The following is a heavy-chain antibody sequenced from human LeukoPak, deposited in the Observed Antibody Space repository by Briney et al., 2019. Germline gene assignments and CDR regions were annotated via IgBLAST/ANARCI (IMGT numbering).Heavy chain of an antibody. Sequence: SETLSLTRTVSGGSISSGDYYWSWIRQPPGKGLEWIGYIYYSGSTYYNPSLKSRVTISVDTSKNQFSLKLSSVTAADTAVYYCARDGSSGYYFMSSWGQGTLVTVSS. V-gene: IGHV4-30-4*01. D-gene: IGHD3-22*01. CDR2: IYYSGST. J-gene: IGHJ5*02. CDR3: ARDGSSGYYFMSS. CDR1: GGSISSGDYY.